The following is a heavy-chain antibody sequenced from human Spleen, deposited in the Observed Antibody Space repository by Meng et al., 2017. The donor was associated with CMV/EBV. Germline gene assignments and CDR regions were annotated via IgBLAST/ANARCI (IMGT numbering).Heavy chain of an antibody. V-gene: IGHV1-2*06. CDR3: ARIKGRGYCGSSSCK. CDR1: DYSFTDDY. Sequence: SDYSFTDDYIRWVRQAPGHGLEWMGRINPSSVGTSYAQKFQGRVTMTRDTSISTAYMELSRLRSDDTAVYYCARIKGRGYCGSSSCKWGQGAPVTVSS. J-gene: IGHJ4*02. D-gene: IGHD2-2*01. CDR2: INPSSVGT.